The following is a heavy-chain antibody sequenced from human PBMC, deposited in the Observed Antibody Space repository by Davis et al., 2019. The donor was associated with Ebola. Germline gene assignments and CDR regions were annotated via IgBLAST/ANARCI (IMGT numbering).Heavy chain of an antibody. V-gene: IGHV4-39*07. CDR3: ARDYYDYSTITWFDA. CDR1: DCSISSSPYY. J-gene: IGHJ5*02. Sequence: SDTLSLPCTLSDCSISSSPYYWASIRPPPGTGPEWIGIISYSASTYYNPSLKSRVTISVDTSKNQFSLRLSSVTAADTAVYYCARDYYDYSTITWFDAGGQGTLVTVSS. CDR2: ISYSAST. D-gene: IGHD3-22*01.